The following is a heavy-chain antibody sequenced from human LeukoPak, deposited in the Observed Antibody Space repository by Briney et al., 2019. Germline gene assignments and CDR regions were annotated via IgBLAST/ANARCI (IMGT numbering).Heavy chain of an antibody. CDR3: ARLGYSSGWYLVLDY. D-gene: IGHD6-19*01. J-gene: IGHJ4*02. CDR2: IKQDGSEK. Sequence: PGGSLRLSCAASGFTFSSYWMSWVRQAPGKGLEWVANIKQDGSEKYYVDSVKGRFTISRDNAKNSLYLQMNSLRAEDTAVYYCARLGYSSGWYLVLDYWGQGTLVTVSS. V-gene: IGHV3-7*01. CDR1: GFTFSSYW.